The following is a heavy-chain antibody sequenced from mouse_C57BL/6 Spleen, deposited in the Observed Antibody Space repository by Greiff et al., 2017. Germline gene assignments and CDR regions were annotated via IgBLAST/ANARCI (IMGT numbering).Heavy chain of an antibody. CDR1: GYTFTDYE. Sequence: QVQLKESGAELVRPGASVTLSCKASGYTFTDYEMHWVKQTPVHGLEWIGAIDPETGGTAYNQKFKGKAILTADKSSSTAYMELRSLTSEDSAVYYCTRSVVAPAYWGQGTTLTVSS. D-gene: IGHD1-1*01. V-gene: IGHV1-15*01. CDR3: TRSVVAPAY. CDR2: IDPETGGT. J-gene: IGHJ2*01.